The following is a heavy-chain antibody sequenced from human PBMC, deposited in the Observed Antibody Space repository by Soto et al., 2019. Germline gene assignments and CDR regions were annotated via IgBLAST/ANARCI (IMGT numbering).Heavy chain of an antibody. CDR3: ANPPVYGDYEGEYRY. CDR1: GGNFNSYA. CDR2: IIPFLGTT. Sequence: VQLVQSGAEVKKPGSSVKVSCRASGGNFNSYAISWVRQAPGQGLEWMGGIIPFLGTTNYAQRFQGRVTITADESTTTDYMELSSLRFEDTAVYYCANPPVYGDYEGEYRYWGQGTLVSVSS. J-gene: IGHJ4*02. D-gene: IGHD4-17*01. V-gene: IGHV1-69*12.